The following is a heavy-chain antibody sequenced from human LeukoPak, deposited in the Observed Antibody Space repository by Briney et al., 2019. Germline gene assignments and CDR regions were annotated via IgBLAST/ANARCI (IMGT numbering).Heavy chain of an antibody. Sequence: GGSLRLSCAASGFIFSSYWMSWVRQAPGKGLEWVALISNDGNGKDYADSVKGRFTLSGDNSKTTVYLQMNSLRAEDTAVYYCARDRSGFYSVDHWGQGTLVIVSS. D-gene: IGHD5-12*01. CDR3: ARDRSGFYSVDH. CDR1: GFIFSSYW. CDR2: ISNDGNGK. J-gene: IGHJ4*02. V-gene: IGHV3-30*03.